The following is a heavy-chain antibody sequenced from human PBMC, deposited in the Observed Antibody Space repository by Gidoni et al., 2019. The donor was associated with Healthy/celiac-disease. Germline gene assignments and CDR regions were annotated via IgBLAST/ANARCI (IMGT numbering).Heavy chain of an antibody. CDR3: ARHYGSGSLGQFPNDY. CDR1: GGSISSSSYY. CDR2: IYYSGST. D-gene: IGHD3-10*01. Sequence: QLQLQESGPGLVKPSETLSLTCTVSGGSISSSSYYWGWIRQPPGKGLEWIGSIYYSGSTYYNPSLKSRVTISVDTSKNQFSLKLSSVTAADTAVYYCARHYGSGSLGQFPNDYWGQGTLVTVSS. J-gene: IGHJ4*02. V-gene: IGHV4-39*01.